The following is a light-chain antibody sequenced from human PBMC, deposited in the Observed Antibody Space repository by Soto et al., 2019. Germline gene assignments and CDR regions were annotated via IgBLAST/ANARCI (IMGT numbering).Light chain of an antibody. J-gene: IGKJ4*01. CDR3: QQYDSVPLT. V-gene: IGKV1-27*01. Sequence: DIQMTQFSSSLSASVGDRVTITCRASQGIRNYLIWYQQRPGKVPKLLIYAASILQSGVPSRFSGSGFGTDFTLTISSLQPEDVATYYCQQYDSVPLTFGGGTKVEIK. CDR2: AAS. CDR1: QGIRNY.